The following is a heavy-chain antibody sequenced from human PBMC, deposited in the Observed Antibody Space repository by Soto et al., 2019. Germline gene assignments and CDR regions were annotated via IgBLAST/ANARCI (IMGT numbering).Heavy chain of an antibody. CDR2: ISGSGDRT. CDR3: ARRGSGSYYDY. Sequence: EVQLLESGGGLVQPGGSLRLSCAASGFTFSSYAMRWVRQAPGKGLVWVSAISGSGDRTYYEDSVKGRFTVSRDNSKNPLYLQMNSLRAEDTAVYYCARRGSGSYYDYWGQGTLVTVSS. V-gene: IGHV3-23*01. D-gene: IGHD1-26*01. CDR1: GFTFSSYA. J-gene: IGHJ4*02.